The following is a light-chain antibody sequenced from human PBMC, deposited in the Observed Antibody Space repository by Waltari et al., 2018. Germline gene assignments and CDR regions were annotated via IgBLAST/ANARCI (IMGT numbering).Light chain of an antibody. CDR1: QGISSY. CDR2: AAS. CDR3: QQSYSTPPVT. V-gene: IGKV1-39*01. Sequence: DIQMTQSPSSLSASVGDRVTNTCRASQGISSYLNWYQQKPGKATQFLIYAASSLQSGVPSRFSGNGSGTDFTLTISSLQPEDFATYYCQQSYSTPPVTFGQGTKVEIK. J-gene: IGKJ1*01.